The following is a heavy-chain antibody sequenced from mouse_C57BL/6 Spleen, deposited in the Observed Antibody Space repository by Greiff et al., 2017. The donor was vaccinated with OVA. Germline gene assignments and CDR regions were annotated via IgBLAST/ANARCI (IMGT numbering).Heavy chain of an antibody. D-gene: IGHD2-4*01. J-gene: IGHJ4*01. CDR1: GYTFTNYW. V-gene: IGHV1-63*01. CDR2: IYPGGGYT. CDR3: ARYPLDYGDYAMDY. Sequence: VQLQQSGAELVRPGTSVKMSCKASGYTFTNYWIGWAKQRPGHGLEWIGDIYPGGGYTKYNEKFKGKATLTADKSSSIAYMQFSSLTSEDSASYYCARYPLDYGDYAMDYWGQGTSVTVSS.